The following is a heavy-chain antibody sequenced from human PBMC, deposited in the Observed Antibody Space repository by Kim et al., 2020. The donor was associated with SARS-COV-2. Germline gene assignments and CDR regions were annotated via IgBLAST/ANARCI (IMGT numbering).Heavy chain of an antibody. V-gene: IGHV4-59*01. D-gene: IGHD3-10*01. J-gene: IGHJ6*02. CDR1: GGSISSYY. Sequence: SETLSLTCTVSGGSISSYYWSWIRQPPGKGLEWIGYIYYSGSTNYNPSLKSRVTISVDTSKNQFSLKLSSVTAADTAVYYCARDRNSQYYYGSWNTSRAYYYGMDVWGQGTTVTVSS. CDR2: IYYSGST. CDR3: ARDRNSQYYYGSWNTSRAYYYGMDV.